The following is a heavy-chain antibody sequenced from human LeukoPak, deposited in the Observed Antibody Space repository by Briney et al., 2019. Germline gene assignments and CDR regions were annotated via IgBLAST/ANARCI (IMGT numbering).Heavy chain of an antibody. V-gene: IGHV1-24*01. CDR2: FDPEDGAR. J-gene: IGHJ4*02. D-gene: IGHD5-18*01. Sequence: ASVKVSCKVSGDTVTGFSIHWVRQAPGHGLEWMGGFDPEDGARVFAQKFQGRVTMTEDTSTDTAYMDLSSLRSEDTAVYYCATGYTYDYSLYWGQGTLVTVSS. CDR1: GDTVTGFS. CDR3: ATGYTYDYSLY.